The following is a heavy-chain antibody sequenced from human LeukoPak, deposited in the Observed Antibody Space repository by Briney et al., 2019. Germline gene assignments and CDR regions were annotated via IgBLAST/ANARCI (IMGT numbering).Heavy chain of an antibody. J-gene: IGHJ5*02. CDR3: ARGTIAEAGPRYNWFDP. CDR1: GGSISSYY. CDR2: IYYSGST. V-gene: IGHV4-59*01. D-gene: IGHD6-19*01. Sequence: SETLSLTCTVSGGSISSYYWSWIRQPPGKGLEWIGYIYYSGSTNYNPSLKSRVTISVDTSKNQFSLKLSSVTAADTAVYYWARGTIAEAGPRYNWFDPWGQGTLVTVSS.